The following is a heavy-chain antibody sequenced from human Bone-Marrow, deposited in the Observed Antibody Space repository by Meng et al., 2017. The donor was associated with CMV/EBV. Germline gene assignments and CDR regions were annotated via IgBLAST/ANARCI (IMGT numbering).Heavy chain of an antibody. D-gene: IGHD3-9*01. V-gene: IGHV3-21*01. CDR2: ISSSSSYI. J-gene: IGHJ3*02. Sequence: GESLKISCAASGFTFSSYSMNWVRQAPGKGLEWVSSISSSSSYIYYADSVKGRFTISRDNAKNSLYLQMNSLRAEDTAVYYCARDSGPDYDILTGYHTDAFDIWGQGTRVTVSS. CDR3: ARDSGPDYDILTGYHTDAFDI. CDR1: GFTFSSYS.